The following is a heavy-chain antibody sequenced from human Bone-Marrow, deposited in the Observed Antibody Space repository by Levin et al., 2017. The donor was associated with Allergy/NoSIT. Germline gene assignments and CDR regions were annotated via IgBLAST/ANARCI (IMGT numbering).Heavy chain of an antibody. CDR3: AREQQLVLDAFDI. J-gene: IGHJ3*02. CDR2: IYRDDTT. Sequence: QTGESLKISCAASGITVSRNYMNWIRQAPGKGLEWVAVIYRDDTTWYADSVKGRFTISRDKSKNTLYLQMHSLTPEDTAVYYCAREQQLVLDAFDIWGQGTMVIVSS. V-gene: IGHV3-66*02. CDR1: GITVSRNY. D-gene: IGHD6-13*01.